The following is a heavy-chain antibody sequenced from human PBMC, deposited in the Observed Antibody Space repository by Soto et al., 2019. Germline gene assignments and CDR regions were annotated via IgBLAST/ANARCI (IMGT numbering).Heavy chain of an antibody. D-gene: IGHD3-3*01. V-gene: IGHV3-30-3*01. CDR1: GFTFSSYA. J-gene: IGHJ4*02. CDR2: ISYDGSNK. CDR3: AREKTYYDFWSGFDY. Sequence: GGSLRLSCAASGFTFSSYAMHWVRQAPGKGLEWVAVISYDGSNKYYADSVRGRFTISRDNSKNTLYLQMNSLRAEDTAVCYCAREKTYYDFWSGFDYWGQGTLVTVSS.